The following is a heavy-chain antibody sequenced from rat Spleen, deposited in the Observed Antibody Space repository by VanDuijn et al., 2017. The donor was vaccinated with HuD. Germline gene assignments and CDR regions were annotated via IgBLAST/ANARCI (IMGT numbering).Heavy chain of an antibody. CDR1: GFTFSDYY. Sequence: EVQLVESGGGLVQPGRSLKLSCAASGFTFSDYYMAWVRQAPKKGLEWVASISYEGSSTYYRDSVKGRFTISRDNAKSTLYLQMNSLRSEDTATYYCTRAGTYYFDYWGQGVMVTVSS. D-gene: IGHD1-4*01. J-gene: IGHJ2*01. CDR2: ISYEGSST. V-gene: IGHV5-22*01. CDR3: TRAGTYYFDY.